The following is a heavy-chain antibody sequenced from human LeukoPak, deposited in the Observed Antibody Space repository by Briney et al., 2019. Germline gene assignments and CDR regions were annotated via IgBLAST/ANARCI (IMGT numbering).Heavy chain of an antibody. J-gene: IGHJ4*02. CDR1: GFTFSSYG. CDR3: AKDRGYCSVGTCYSRYYFDY. D-gene: IGHD2-15*01. V-gene: IGHV3-33*06. Sequence: GGSLRLSCAASGFTFSSYGMHWVRQAPGKGLEWVAVIWYDGSNKYYVDSVKGRFTISRDNSKNTLYLQMNSLRAEDTAVYYCAKDRGYCSVGTCYSRYYFDYWGQGTLVTVSS. CDR2: IWYDGSNK.